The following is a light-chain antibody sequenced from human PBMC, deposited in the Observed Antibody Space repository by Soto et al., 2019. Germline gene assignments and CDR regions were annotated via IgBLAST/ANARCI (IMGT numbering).Light chain of an antibody. CDR1: QSISSW. Sequence: DIQMTQSPSTLSASVGDRVTITCRSSQSISSWLAWYQQKPGKAPKLLIYDASSLESGVPSRFSGSVSGTEFTLTISGLQPDDFATYYCQQYNSYWTFGQGTKVDIK. CDR2: DAS. J-gene: IGKJ1*01. V-gene: IGKV1-5*01. CDR3: QQYNSYWT.